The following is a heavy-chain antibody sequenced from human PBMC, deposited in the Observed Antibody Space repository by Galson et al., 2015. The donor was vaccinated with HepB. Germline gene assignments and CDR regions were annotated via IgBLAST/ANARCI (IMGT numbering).Heavy chain of an antibody. CDR2: ISYGGSNE. Sequence: SLRLSCAASGFTFSNYWMHWVSQGPGKGLEWVAVISYGGSNEFYADSVKGRFTISRDNSKNTLCLQMNSLRAEDTAVYYCAKDQTLWFGELSLFDYWGQGTLVTVSS. V-gene: IGHV3-30*18. CDR3: AKDQTLWFGELSLFDY. J-gene: IGHJ4*02. D-gene: IGHD3-10*01. CDR1: GFTFSNYW.